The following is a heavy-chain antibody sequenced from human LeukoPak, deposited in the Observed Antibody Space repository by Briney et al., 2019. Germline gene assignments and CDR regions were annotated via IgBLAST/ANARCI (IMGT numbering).Heavy chain of an antibody. CDR3: ARDGSSSGWTNYYYYGMDV. Sequence: QSSETLSLTCTVSGGSISSYYWSWIRQPPGKGLEWIGYIYYSGSTNYNPSLKSRVTMSVDTSKNQFSLKLSSVTAADTAVYYCARDGSSSGWTNYYYYGMDVWGQGTTVTVSS. CDR2: IYYSGST. CDR1: GGSISSYY. J-gene: IGHJ6*02. D-gene: IGHD6-19*01. V-gene: IGHV4-59*12.